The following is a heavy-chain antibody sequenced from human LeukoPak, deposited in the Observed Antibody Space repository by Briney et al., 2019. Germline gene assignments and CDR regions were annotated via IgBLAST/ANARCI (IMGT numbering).Heavy chain of an antibody. CDR1: GITFSSYG. CDR2: ISHTGGSP. D-gene: IGHD3-10*01. V-gene: IGHV3-23*01. J-gene: IGHJ4*02. CDR3: ATAGGY. Sequence: GGTLRLSCAAAGITFSSYGMNWVRQAPGKGLEWVSSISHTGGSPYYADSVKGRFTVSRDNAKNSLYLQMNSLRAEDTAVFYCATAGGYWGQGTLVTVSS.